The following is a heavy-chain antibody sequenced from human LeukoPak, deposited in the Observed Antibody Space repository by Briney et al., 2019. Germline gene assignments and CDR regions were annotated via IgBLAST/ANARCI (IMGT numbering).Heavy chain of an antibody. V-gene: IGHV1-69*01. J-gene: IGHJ3*02. Sequence: SVKVSCKASGGTFSSYAISWVRQAPGQGLEWMGVIIPIFGTANYAQKFQGRVTITADESTSTAYMELSSLRSEDTAVYFCARDRCSSTSCYSAFDIWGQGTMVIVSS. CDR2: IIPIFGTA. CDR1: GGTFSSYA. CDR3: ARDRCSSTSCYSAFDI. D-gene: IGHD2-2*02.